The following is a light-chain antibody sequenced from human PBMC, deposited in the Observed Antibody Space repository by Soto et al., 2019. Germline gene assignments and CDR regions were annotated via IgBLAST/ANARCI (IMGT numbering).Light chain of an antibody. CDR1: SSDVGAYNY. CDR2: EVT. V-gene: IGLV2-14*01. Sequence: QSVLTQPASVSGSPGQSITISCTGTSSDVGAYNYVSWYQHHPGKVPKLLIYEVTNRPSGVSDRSSGSKSGNTASLTISGLQAEDEADYYCSSYTSSSTLPYVFGTGTKVTVL. CDR3: SSYTSSSTLPYV. J-gene: IGLJ1*01.